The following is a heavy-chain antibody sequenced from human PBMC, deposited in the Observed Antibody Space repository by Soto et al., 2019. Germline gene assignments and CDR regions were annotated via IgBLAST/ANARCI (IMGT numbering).Heavy chain of an antibody. CDR3: AKSRIVATIHFVYYGMDV. CDR2: ISHDASIK. CDR1: GFIFSIYG. D-gene: IGHD5-12*01. V-gene: IGHV3-30*18. J-gene: IGHJ6*02. Sequence: GGSLRLSCAASGFIFSIYGTHWVRQAPGKGLEWVALISHDASIKYYGESVKGRFTISRDNSKNTLSLQMNSLRVEDTAVYYCAKSRIVATIHFVYYGMDVWGQGTTVTAP.